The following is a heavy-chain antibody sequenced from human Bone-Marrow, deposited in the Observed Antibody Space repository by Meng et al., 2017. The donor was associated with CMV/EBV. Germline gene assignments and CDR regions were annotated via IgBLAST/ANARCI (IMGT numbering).Heavy chain of an antibody. D-gene: IGHD3-22*01. CDR1: GFTFSSYS. V-gene: IGHV3-21*01. Sequence: GGSLRLSCAASGFTFSSYSMNWVRQAPGKGLEWVSSIRSSSTYIYYADSVKGRFTISRDNAKNSLYLQMNSLRAEDTAVYYCARDPYYYDSSGYLPGWFDSWGQGHRVTGSS. CDR3: ARDPYYYDSSGYLPGWFDS. CDR2: IRSSSTYI. J-gene: IGHJ5*01.